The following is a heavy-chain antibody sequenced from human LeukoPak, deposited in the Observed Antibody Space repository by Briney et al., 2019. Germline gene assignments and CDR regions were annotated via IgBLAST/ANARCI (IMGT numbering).Heavy chain of an antibody. CDR1: GGTFSSYA. D-gene: IGHD6-19*01. V-gene: IGHV1-69*13. CDR3: ARVLSSGRYLRSYYYYGMDV. CDR2: IIPIFGTA. J-gene: IGHJ6*02. Sequence: GASVKVSCKASGGTFSSYAISWVRQAPGQGLEWMGGIIPIFGTANYAQKFQGRVTITADESTSTAYMELSSLRSEDTAVYYCARVLSSGRYLRSYYYYGMDVWGQGTTVTVSS.